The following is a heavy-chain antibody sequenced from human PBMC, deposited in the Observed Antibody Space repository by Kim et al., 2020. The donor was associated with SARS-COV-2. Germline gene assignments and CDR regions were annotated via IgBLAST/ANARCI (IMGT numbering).Heavy chain of an antibody. V-gene: IGHV3-23*01. Sequence: GGSLRLSCAASGFTFSSYAMSWVRQAPGKGLEWVSAISGSGGSTYYADSVKGRFTISRDNSKNTLYLQMNSLRAEDTAVYYCAKDPISAMVTRHIHYWGQGTLVTVSS. CDR2: ISGSGGST. CDR1: GFTFSSYA. J-gene: IGHJ4*02. D-gene: IGHD5-18*01. CDR3: AKDPISAMVTRHIHY.